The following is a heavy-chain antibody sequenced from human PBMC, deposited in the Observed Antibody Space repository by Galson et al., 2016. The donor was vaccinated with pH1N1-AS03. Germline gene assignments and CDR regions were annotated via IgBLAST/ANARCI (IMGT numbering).Heavy chain of an antibody. CDR1: GFSFSTYW. Sequence: SLRLSCAASGFSFSTYWMYWVRQAPGKGLVWLARINGDATTTNYADSVRGRFTISRDNAKNTLHLQMNSLRVEDTANYFCVKEVGSSGWFDACDLWGQGTVVTVSS. CDR2: INGDATTT. V-gene: IGHV3-74*01. J-gene: IGHJ3*01. CDR3: VKEVGSSGWFDACDL. D-gene: IGHD6-19*01.